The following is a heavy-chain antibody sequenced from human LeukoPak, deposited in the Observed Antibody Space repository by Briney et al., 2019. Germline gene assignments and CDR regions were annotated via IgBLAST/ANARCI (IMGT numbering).Heavy chain of an antibody. D-gene: IGHD6-13*01. CDR3: ARPLIAAAGTSDY. V-gene: IGHV4-34*01. CDR2: INHSGST. CDR1: GGSFSGYY. J-gene: IGHJ4*02. Sequence: PSETLSLTCAVYGGSFSGYYRSWIRQPPGKGLEWIGEINHSGSTNYNPSLKSRVTISVDTSKNQFSLKLSSVTAADTAVYYCARPLIAAAGTSDYWGQGTLVTVSS.